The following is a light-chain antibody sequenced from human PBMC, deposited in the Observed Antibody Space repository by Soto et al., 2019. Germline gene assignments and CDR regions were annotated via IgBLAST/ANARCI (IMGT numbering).Light chain of an antibody. CDR3: CSYAGGSTVV. J-gene: IGLJ2*01. Sequence: QSALTQPASVSGSPGQSITISCTGTSSDVGSYKFVSWYQHHPGKAPKLMIYEGSKRPSGVSYRFSGSKSGNTASLTFSGLRAEDEADYYCCSYAGGSTVVFGGGTKLTVL. CDR2: EGS. CDR1: SSDVGSYKF. V-gene: IGLV2-23*01.